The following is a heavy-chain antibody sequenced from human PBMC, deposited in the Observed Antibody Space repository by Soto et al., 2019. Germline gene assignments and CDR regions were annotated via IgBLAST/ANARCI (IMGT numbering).Heavy chain of an antibody. V-gene: IGHV3-66*01. D-gene: IGHD3-16*01. CDR2: IYTGGSA. CDR3: ARIMSGDYSDYFDY. CDR1: GFTFSSYA. J-gene: IGHJ4*02. Sequence: PGGSLRLSCAASGFTFSSYAMSWVRQAPGKGLERVSFIYTGGSAKYADSVKGRFTISRDNSKSTLYLQMNNLRAEDTAVYYCARIMSGDYSDYFDYWGPGTLVTVSS.